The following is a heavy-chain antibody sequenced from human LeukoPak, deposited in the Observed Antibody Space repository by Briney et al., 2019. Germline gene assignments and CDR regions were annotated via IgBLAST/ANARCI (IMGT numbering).Heavy chain of an antibody. Sequence: GGSLRLSCAVSGFTFSSYSMNWVRQAPGKGLEWVSSISSSSSYIYYADSVKGRFTISRDNAKNSLYLQMNSLRAEDTAVYYCARVVGSTSCSDYWGQGTLVTVSS. CDR3: ARVVGSTSCSDY. V-gene: IGHV3-21*01. D-gene: IGHD2-2*01. CDR2: ISSSSSYI. J-gene: IGHJ4*02. CDR1: GFTFSSYS.